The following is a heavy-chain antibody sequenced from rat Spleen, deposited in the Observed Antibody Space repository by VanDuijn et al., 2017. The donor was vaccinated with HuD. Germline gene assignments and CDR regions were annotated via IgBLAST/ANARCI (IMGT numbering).Heavy chain of an antibody. CDR3: TTDTFYDGTYYPGGFDY. Sequence: EVQLVESGGGLAQPGRSLKLSCGVSGFTFSNSALAWVRQAPTNGLEWVSSITNSGLGTYYRDSVKGRFTISRDNAKSTLYLQLDSLRSEDTATYYCTTDTFYDGTYYPGGFDYWGQGVMVTVSS. D-gene: IGHD1-12*02. CDR2: ITNSGLGT. CDR1: GFTFSNSA. V-gene: IGHV5-27*01. J-gene: IGHJ2*01.